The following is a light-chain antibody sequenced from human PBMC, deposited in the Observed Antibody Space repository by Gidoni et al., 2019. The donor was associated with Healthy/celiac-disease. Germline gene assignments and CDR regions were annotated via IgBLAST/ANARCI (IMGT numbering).Light chain of an antibody. J-gene: IGKJ3*01. V-gene: IGKV4-1*01. CDR1: PSVLYSSNNKNY. CDR2: WAS. Sequence: DIVMTQSPDSLAVALGERATINCKSSPSVLYSSNNKNYLAWYQQKPGQPPKLLIYWASTREPGVPDRFSGSGSGTDFTLTISSLQAEDVAVYYCQQYYSTPFTFGPGTKVDIK. CDR3: QQYYSTPFT.